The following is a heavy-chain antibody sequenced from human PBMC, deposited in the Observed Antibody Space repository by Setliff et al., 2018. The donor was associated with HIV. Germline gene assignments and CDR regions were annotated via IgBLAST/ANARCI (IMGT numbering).Heavy chain of an antibody. D-gene: IGHD5-18*01. CDR1: GFTFSSYS. CDR2: ITSRSSYM. Sequence: PGESLKISCAASGFTFSSYSMNWVRQAPGKGLEWVPSITSRSSYMYYADSVKGRFTISRDNAKNSLYLQMNSLRAEDTAVYYCARDGYSYGFFDYWGQGTLVTVSS. CDR3: ARDGYSYGFFDY. V-gene: IGHV3-21*01. J-gene: IGHJ4*02.